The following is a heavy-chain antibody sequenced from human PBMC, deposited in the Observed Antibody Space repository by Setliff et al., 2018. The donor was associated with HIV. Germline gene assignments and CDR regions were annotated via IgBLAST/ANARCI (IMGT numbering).Heavy chain of an antibody. CDR3: AMAVADRGVYYLDY. J-gene: IGHJ4*01. CDR2: IDYSGSA. D-gene: IGHD6-19*01. V-gene: IGHV4-31*01. CDR1: GASINSGIYY. Sequence: PSETLSLTCTVSGASINSGIYYWNWIRQYPGKGLEWIGYIDYSGSAYYNPSLRSQISISLYTSKNQIILKMDSVTAADTAVYYCAMAVADRGVYYLDYWGQGTLVTVSS.